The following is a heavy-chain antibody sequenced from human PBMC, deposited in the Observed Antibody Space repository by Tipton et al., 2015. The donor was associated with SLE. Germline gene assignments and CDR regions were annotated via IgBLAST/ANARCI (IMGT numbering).Heavy chain of an antibody. CDR1: GASLSSYY. D-gene: IGHD2-2*01. CDR2: IYYSGST. J-gene: IGHJ6*02. V-gene: IGHV4-59*12. Sequence: TLSLTCTVSGASLSSYYWNWSRQPPGKGLEWIGYIYYSGSTNYNPSLKSRVTISLDTSKNQFSLKLSSVTAADTAVYYCARDRCSTSSCSSDYYYGMDVWGRGTTVTVSS. CDR3: ARDRCSTSSCSSDYYYGMDV.